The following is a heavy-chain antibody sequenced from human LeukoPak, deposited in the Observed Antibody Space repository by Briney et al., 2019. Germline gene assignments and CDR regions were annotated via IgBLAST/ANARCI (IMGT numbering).Heavy chain of an antibody. J-gene: IGHJ1*01. CDR2: IIPMSTTA. CDR3: ATYGGNTAEYFQH. D-gene: IGHD4-23*01. Sequence: SVKVSCKVSGGIYRITAITWVRQAPGQGLEWMGGIIPMSTTANYAQKFQGRVTITRDDSTSTAYMEVSSLRSEDTALYYCATYGGNTAEYFQHWGQGTLVTVSS. V-gene: IGHV1-69*05. CDR1: GGIYRITA.